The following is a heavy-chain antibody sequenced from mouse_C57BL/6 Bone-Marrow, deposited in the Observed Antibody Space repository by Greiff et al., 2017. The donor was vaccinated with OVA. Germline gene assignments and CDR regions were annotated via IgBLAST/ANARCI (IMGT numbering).Heavy chain of an antibody. V-gene: IGHV5-4*01. CDR1: GFTFSSYA. D-gene: IGHD2-14*01. CDR3: ANRGFAY. J-gene: IGHJ3*01. CDR2: ISDGGSYT. Sequence: DVHLVESGGGLVKPGGSLKLSCAASGFTFSSYAMSWVRQTPEKRLEWVATISDGGSYTYYPDNVKGRFTISRDNAKNNLYLQMSHLKSEDTAMYYCANRGFAYWGQGTLVTVSA.